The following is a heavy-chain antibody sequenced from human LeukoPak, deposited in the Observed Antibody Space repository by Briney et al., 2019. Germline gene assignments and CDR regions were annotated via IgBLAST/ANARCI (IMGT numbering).Heavy chain of an antibody. CDR1: GGSFSGYY. V-gene: IGHV4-34*01. Sequence: SETLSLTCAVYGGSFSGYYWNWIRQPPGKGLEWIGEITHTETTNYNPSLKSRVTISVDRSKNQVSLNLSSVSAADTAVYYCARGHGDFWSGYYSPLDYWGQGTLVIVSS. D-gene: IGHD3-3*01. CDR2: ITHTETT. J-gene: IGHJ4*02. CDR3: ARGHGDFWSGYYSPLDY.